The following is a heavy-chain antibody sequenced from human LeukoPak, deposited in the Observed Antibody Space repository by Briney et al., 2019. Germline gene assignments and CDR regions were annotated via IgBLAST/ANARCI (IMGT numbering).Heavy chain of an antibody. Sequence: SVKVSCKASGGTFRRDAISWGRQAPGQGLEWMGRIIPILGLANSAQKLQGRVTITADISTSTAYMELSSLRYEDMAVYFCARGDTSAYYGAYFDYWGQGTLVTVSS. J-gene: IGHJ4*02. V-gene: IGHV1-69*04. D-gene: IGHD3-22*01. CDR2: IIPILGLA. CDR1: GGTFRRDA. CDR3: ARGDTSAYYGAYFDY.